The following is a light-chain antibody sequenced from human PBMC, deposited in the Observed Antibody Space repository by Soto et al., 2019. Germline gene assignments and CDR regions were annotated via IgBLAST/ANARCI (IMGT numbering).Light chain of an antibody. CDR1: QSVRSGY. CDR2: GAS. CDR3: QQHNDWPT. V-gene: IGKV3D-20*02. Sequence: EIVLTQSPGTLSLSPGERATLSCRASQSVRSGYFAWYQQKPGQAPRLLIVGASSRATGIPDRFSGSGSGTEFILTISSVESEDFAIYYCQQHNDWPTFGQGTRLEIK. J-gene: IGKJ5*01.